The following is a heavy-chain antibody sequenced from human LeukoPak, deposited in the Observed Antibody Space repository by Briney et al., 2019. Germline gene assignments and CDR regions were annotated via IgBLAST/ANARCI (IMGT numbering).Heavy chain of an antibody. V-gene: IGHV1-18*01. J-gene: IGHJ4*02. D-gene: IGHD3-9*01. CDR2: ISAYNGNT. CDR3: ARDGSYYDILTGYYI. Sequence: AASVKVSCKASGYTFTSYGISWVRQAPGQGLEWMGWISAYNGNTNYAQKLQGRVTMTTDTSTSTAYMELRSLRSDDTAVYYCARDGSYYDILTGYYIWGQGTLVTVSS. CDR1: GYTFTSYG.